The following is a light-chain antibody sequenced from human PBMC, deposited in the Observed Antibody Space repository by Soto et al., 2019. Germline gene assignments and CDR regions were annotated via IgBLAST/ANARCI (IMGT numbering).Light chain of an antibody. J-gene: IGLJ1*01. CDR3: SSYTSSNAYV. CDR2: EVS. CDR1: SSDVGGYNY. V-gene: IGLV2-14*01. Sequence: QSVLTQPASVSGSPGQSITISCTGTSSDVGGYNYVSWYQHHPGKAPKLMIFEVSNRPSGVSYRFSGSKSVNTASLTISGLQAEAEADYYCSSYTSSNAYVFGTGTKVTVL.